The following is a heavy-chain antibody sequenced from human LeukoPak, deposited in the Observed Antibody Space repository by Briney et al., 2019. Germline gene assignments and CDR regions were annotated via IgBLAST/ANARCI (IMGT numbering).Heavy chain of an antibody. Sequence: ASVKVSCKASGGTLSSYTISWVRQAPGQGLEWMGWINTKTGNPTYAQGFTGRFVFPLDTSVSTSYLQISSLKAEDTAVYYCARDGVDTLFDPWGQGTLVTVSS. D-gene: IGHD5-18*01. CDR1: GGTLSSYT. J-gene: IGHJ5*02. CDR3: ARDGVDTLFDP. CDR2: INTKTGNP. V-gene: IGHV7-4-1*02.